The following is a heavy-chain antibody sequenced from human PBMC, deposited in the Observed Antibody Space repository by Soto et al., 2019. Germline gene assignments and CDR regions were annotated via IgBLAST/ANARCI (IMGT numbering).Heavy chain of an antibody. D-gene: IGHD3-16*02. CDR2: ISGSGGST. Sequence: TGGSLRLSCAASGFTFSSYAMSWVRQAPGKGLEWVSAISGSGGSTYYADSVKGRFTISRDDSKNTLYLQMNSLRAEDTAVYYCASLYYDYVWGSYRSYYFDYWGQGTLVTVSS. CDR1: GFTFSSYA. CDR3: ASLYYDYVWGSYRSYYFDY. J-gene: IGHJ4*02. V-gene: IGHV3-23*01.